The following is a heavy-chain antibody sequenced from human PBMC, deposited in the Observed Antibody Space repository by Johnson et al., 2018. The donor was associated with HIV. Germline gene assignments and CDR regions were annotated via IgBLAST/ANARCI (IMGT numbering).Heavy chain of an antibody. J-gene: IGHJ3*02. D-gene: IGHD6-19*01. V-gene: IGHV3-30*18. CDR1: GFTFSSYG. CDR3: AKVNRMEQWLAGGGAFDI. CDR2: LSYDGSNT. Sequence: QVQLVESGGGVVQPGRSLRLSCAASGFTFSSYGMHWVRQAPGKGLEWVAVLSYDGSNTYYADSVKGRFTISRDNSKNTLYLQMNSLRAEDTAVYYCAKVNRMEQWLAGGGAFDIWGQGTMVTVSS.